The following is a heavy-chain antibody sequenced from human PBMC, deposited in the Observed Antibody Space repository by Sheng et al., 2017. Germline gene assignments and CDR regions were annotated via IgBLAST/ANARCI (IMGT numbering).Heavy chain of an antibody. Sequence: QVQLVESGGGVVQPGGSLRLSCAASGFTFSSYGMHWVRQAPGKGLEWVAFIRYDGSNKYYADSVKGRFTISRDNSKNTLYLQMNSLRAEDTAVYYCAKDPRYSGSSTGAIDYWGQGTLVTVSS. V-gene: IGHV3-30*02. CDR1: GFTFSSYG. CDR2: IRYDGSNK. CDR3: AKDPRYSGSSTGAIDY. D-gene: IGHD1-26*01. J-gene: IGHJ4*02.